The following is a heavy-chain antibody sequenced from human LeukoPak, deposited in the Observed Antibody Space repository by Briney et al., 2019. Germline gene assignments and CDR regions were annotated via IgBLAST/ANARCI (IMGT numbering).Heavy chain of an antibody. J-gene: IGHJ4*02. CDR1: GLTFNRYW. V-gene: IGHV3-7*01. CDR3: ATRLPAAPRYFDY. D-gene: IGHD2-2*01. Sequence: GGSLRLSCVASGLTFNRYWMSWLRQVPGKGLEWVANIKQDGTETHYVDSVKGRFTISRDNAKSSLYLQMNSLRAEDTAVYYCATRLPAAPRYFDYWGQGTLVTVSS. CDR2: IKQDGTET.